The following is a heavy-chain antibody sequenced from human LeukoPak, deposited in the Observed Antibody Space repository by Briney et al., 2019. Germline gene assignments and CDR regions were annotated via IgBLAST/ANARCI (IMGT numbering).Heavy chain of an antibody. V-gene: IGHV3-48*03. CDR3: ATVLVLTGPGGTY. Sequence: GGSLRLSCAASGFTFSSYEMNWVRQAPGNGLEWVSYISSSGSTIYYADSVKGRFTISRDNAKNSLYLQMNSLRAEDTAVYYCATVLVLTGPGGTYWGQGTLVTVSS. J-gene: IGHJ4*02. CDR1: GFTFSSYE. D-gene: IGHD3-9*01. CDR2: ISSSGSTI.